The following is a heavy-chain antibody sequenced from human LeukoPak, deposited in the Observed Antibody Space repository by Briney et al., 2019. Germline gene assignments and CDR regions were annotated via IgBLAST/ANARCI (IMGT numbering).Heavy chain of an antibody. CDR1: GFTFSSYA. CDR3: ARDGVVVTAGFSYFDY. V-gene: IGHV3-30-3*01. D-gene: IGHD2-21*02. CDR2: ISYDGSNK. J-gene: IGHJ4*02. Sequence: GGSLRLSCAASGFTFSSYAMHWIRQAPGKGLEWVAVISYDGSNKYYADSVKGRFTISRDNSKNTLYLQMNSMRAEDTAVYYCARDGVVVTAGFSYFDYWGQGTLVTVPS.